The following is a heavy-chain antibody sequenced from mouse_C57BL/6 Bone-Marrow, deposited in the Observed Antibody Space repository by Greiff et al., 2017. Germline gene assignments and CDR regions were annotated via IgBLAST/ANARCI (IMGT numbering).Heavy chain of an antibody. CDR3: ARSYYGVLNYFDY. CDR2: IYPRSGNT. CDR1: GYTFTSYG. J-gene: IGHJ2*01. Sequence: QVQLQQSGAELARPGASVKLSCKASGYTFTSYGISWVKQRTGQGLEWIGEIYPRSGNTYYNEKFKGKATLTADKSSSTAYMELRSLTSVDSAVYFCARSYYGVLNYFDYWGQGTTLPVSS. D-gene: IGHD2-1*01. V-gene: IGHV1-81*01.